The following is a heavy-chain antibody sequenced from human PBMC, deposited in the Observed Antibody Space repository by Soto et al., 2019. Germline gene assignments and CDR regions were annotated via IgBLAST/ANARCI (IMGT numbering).Heavy chain of an antibody. J-gene: IGHJ6*02. CDR1: GFTFDDYA. V-gene: IGHV3-9*01. D-gene: IGHD4-17*01. Sequence: SLRLSCAASGFTFDDYAMHWVRQAPGKGLEWVSGISWNSGSIGYADSVKGRFTISRDNAKNSLYLQMNSLRAEDTALYYCAKANYGDYRVYYYYYGMDVWGQGTTVTVSS. CDR3: AKANYGDYRVYYYYYGMDV. CDR2: ISWNSGSI.